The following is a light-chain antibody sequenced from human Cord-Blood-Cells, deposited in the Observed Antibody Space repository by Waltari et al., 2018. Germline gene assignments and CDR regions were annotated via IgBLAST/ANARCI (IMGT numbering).Light chain of an antibody. CDR2: DAS. V-gene: IGKV3-11*01. J-gene: IGKJ2*01. CDR3: QQRSKYT. Sequence: EIVLTQSPATLSLSPGARATLSCRASQRVSSYLAWYQQKPGQAPRLLIYDASNRATGIPARFSGSGSGTDFTLTISSLEPEDFAVYYCQQRSKYTFGQGTKLEIK. CDR1: QRVSSY.